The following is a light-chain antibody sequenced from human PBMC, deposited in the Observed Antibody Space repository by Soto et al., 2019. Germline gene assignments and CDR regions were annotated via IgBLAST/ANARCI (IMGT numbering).Light chain of an antibody. J-gene: IGKJ2*01. CDR1: QSLLHSNGYNY. CDR3: IQALQTPYT. Sequence: DIVMTQSPLSLPVTPGEPASISCRSSQSLLHSNGYNYLDWYLQKPGQSPQLLIYLGSNRASGVPDRFSGSGSGTDFTLKISRVEAEEVGVYYCIQALQTPYTFGQGTKLEIK. V-gene: IGKV2-28*01. CDR2: LGS.